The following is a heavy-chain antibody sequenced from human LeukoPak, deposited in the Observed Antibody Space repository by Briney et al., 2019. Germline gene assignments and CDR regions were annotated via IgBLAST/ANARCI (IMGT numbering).Heavy chain of an antibody. CDR1: GYSVSSGYY. CDR2: FYHNGQI. J-gene: IGHJ5*02. V-gene: IGHV4-38-2*02. D-gene: IGHD2/OR15-2a*01. CDR3: VREFVTGCNSVTCPSFWFDP. Sequence: SETLSLTCIVSGYSVSSGYYWGWIRQSPGKGLEWIGSFYHNGQINHNPSLKSRVTISEDTSKNQFSLKMTSVTAADTAMYFCVREFVTGCNSVTCPSFWFDPWGQGIQVTVSA.